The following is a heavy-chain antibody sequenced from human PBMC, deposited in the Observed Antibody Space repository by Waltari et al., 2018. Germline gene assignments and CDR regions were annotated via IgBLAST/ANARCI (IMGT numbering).Heavy chain of an antibody. CDR3: ASLADKWELILVAY. CDR2: ISSSSSYI. CDR1: GFTFSSYS. Sequence: EVQLVESGGGLVKPGGSLRLSCAASGFTFSSYSMNWVRQAPGKGLEWVSSISSSSSYIYYADSVKGRFTISRDNAKNSLYLQMNSLRAEDTAVYYCASLADKWELILVAYWGQGTLVTVSS. D-gene: IGHD1-26*01. V-gene: IGHV3-21*01. J-gene: IGHJ4*02.